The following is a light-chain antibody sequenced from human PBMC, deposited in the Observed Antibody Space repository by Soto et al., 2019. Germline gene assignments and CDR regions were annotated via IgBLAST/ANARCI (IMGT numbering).Light chain of an antibody. J-gene: IGKJ3*01. Sequence: DIQMTQSPSTQSASVGDRVTIACRASQSIGSWLAWYQQKPGKAPKLLIYKTSSLESGVPSRFSGSGSGTEFTLAISGLQPDDLATYYCQQYSAYPFTFGPGTEVEIK. CDR3: QQYSAYPFT. V-gene: IGKV1-5*03. CDR1: QSIGSW. CDR2: KTS.